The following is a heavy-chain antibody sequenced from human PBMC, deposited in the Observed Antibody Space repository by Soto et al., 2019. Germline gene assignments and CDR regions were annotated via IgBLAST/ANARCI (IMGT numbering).Heavy chain of an antibody. Sequence: SETLSLTCIVSGESISSSSYYWGWIRQPPGKGLEWIGSIYYSGRTYYNPSFKSRVTISIDTSKNQFSLKLSSVTATDTAVYYCARQRTTVVTQAYFDHWGQVALVTV. CDR3: ARQRTTVVTQAYFDH. CDR1: GESISSSSYY. J-gene: IGHJ4*02. D-gene: IGHD2-21*02. V-gene: IGHV4-39*01. CDR2: IYYSGRT.